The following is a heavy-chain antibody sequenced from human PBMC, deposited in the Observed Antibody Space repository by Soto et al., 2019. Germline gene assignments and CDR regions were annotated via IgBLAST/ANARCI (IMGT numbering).Heavy chain of an antibody. CDR1: GFTFSSYG. CDR3: AKGRYSSGWNQNDY. V-gene: IGHV3-30*18. J-gene: IGHJ4*02. Sequence: GGSLRLSCAASGFTFSSYGMHWVHQAPGKGLEWVAVISYDGSNKYYADSVKGRFTISRDNSKNTLYLQMNSLRAEDTAVYYCAKGRYSSGWNQNDYWGQGTLVTVSS. CDR2: ISYDGSNK. D-gene: IGHD6-19*01.